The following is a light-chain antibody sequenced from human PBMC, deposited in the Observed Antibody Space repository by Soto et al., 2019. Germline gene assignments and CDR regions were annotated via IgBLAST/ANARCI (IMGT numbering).Light chain of an antibody. CDR3: QQHNSWPPV. CDR2: GAS. V-gene: IGKV3-15*01. Sequence: EMVMTQSPATLSVSPGERATLSCRASQSVNSNLAWYQQKPGHSPRLLIYGASTRVTGIPARFSGSGSGTEFTLTISSLQSEDFAIYYCQQHNSWPPVFGQGTKLEIK. J-gene: IGKJ2*01. CDR1: QSVNSN.